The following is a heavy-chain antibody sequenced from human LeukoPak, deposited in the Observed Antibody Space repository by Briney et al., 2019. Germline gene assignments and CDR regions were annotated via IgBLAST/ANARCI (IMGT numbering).Heavy chain of an antibody. V-gene: IGHV3-49*02. CDR3: TRDRGAYNLYDY. J-gene: IGHJ4*02. CDR2: IRSKAYGETA. D-gene: IGHD1-1*01. Sequence: SWVRQPPGKGLEWVGFIRSKAYGETADYAASVKGRFTISRDDFKAIAYLQMNSLKTEDTAVYHCTRDRGAYNLYDYWGQGTLVTVSS.